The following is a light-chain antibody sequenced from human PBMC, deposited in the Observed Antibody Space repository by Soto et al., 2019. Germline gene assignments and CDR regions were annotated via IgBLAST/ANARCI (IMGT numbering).Light chain of an antibody. CDR3: QQVNDYPIT. J-gene: IGKJ5*01. CDR1: QSVSSW. V-gene: IGKV1-5*03. Sequence: DIQMTQSPSTLSASVGDRVTITCRASQSVSSWLAWYQQKPGKAPKLLIYKASSLESGVPSRFSGSGSGTEFTLTISSLQPEDFATYHCQQVNDYPITFGQGTRLEI. CDR2: KAS.